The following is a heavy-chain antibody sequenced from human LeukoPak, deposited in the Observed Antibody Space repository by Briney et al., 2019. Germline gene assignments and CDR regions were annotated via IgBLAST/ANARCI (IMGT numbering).Heavy chain of an antibody. Sequence: GGSLRLSCAASGFTFSSYWMHCVRRAPGKGLMLVSRMNSDGSYTNYSDSVKGTITISRDKAGSTLYLQMNSLRVEDTAVYYCARVIGCSSGYYHFDFWGQGALVTVSS. J-gene: IGHJ4*02. D-gene: IGHD3-22*01. CDR1: GFTFSSYW. V-gene: IGHV3-74*01. CDR3: ARVIGCSSGYYHFDF. CDR2: MNSDGSYT.